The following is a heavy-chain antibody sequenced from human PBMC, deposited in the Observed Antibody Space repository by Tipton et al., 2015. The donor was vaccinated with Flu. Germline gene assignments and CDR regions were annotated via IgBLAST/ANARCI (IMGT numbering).Heavy chain of an antibody. J-gene: IGHJ4*02. CDR1: GGSISSYY. D-gene: IGHD3-10*01. CDR3: ARDPYNASGSLYDGGDYFDF. V-gene: IGHV4-4*07. Sequence: TLSLTCTVSGGSISSYYWSWIRQPAGKGLEWIGRMHASGVTNYNPSLKSRGSMSVDTSMDQFSLKLTSVTAADTALYYCARDPYNASGSLYDGGDYFDFWGRGTLVSVS. CDR2: MHASGVT.